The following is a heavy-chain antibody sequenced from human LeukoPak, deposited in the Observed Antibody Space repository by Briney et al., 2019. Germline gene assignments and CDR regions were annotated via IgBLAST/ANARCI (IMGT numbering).Heavy chain of an antibody. CDR1: GGSISSGGYS. CDR3: AADSSGYYYYFQH. CDR2: IYHSGST. V-gene: IGHV4-30-2*01. Sequence: SQTPSLTCAVSGGSISSGGYSWSWIRQPPGKGLEWIGYIYHSGSTYYNPSLKSRVTISVDRSKNQFSLKLSSVTAADTAVYYCAADSSGYYYYFQHWGQGTLVTVSS. J-gene: IGHJ1*01. D-gene: IGHD3-22*01.